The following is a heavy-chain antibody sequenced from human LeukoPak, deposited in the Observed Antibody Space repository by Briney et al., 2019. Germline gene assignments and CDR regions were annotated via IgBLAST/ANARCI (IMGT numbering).Heavy chain of an antibody. Sequence: SGGSLRLSCAASGFTFSSYAMHWVRQAPGRGLEWVAVISYDGSNKYYADSVKGRFTISRDNSKNTLYLQMNSLRAEDTAVYYCARVRPYYDILTGYLRAPDYYYYGVDVWGQGTTVTVSS. CDR1: GFTFSSYA. D-gene: IGHD3-9*01. CDR2: ISYDGSNK. J-gene: IGHJ6*02. CDR3: ARVRPYYDILTGYLRAPDYYYYGVDV. V-gene: IGHV3-30-3*01.